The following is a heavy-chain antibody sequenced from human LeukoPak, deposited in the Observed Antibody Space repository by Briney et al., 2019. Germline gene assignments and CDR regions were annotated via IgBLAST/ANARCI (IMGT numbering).Heavy chain of an antibody. CDR1: GFTFSSYA. CDR2: ISGSGGST. D-gene: IGHD4-17*01. J-gene: IGHJ4*02. CDR3: AKEAPRHDDYGGDY. V-gene: IGHV3-23*01. Sequence: GGSLRLSCAASGFTFSSYAMSWVRQAPGKGLEWGSAISGSGGSTYYADSVKGRFTISRDNSKNTRYLQMNSLRAEHTAVYYCAKEAPRHDDYGGDYWGQGTLVTVSS.